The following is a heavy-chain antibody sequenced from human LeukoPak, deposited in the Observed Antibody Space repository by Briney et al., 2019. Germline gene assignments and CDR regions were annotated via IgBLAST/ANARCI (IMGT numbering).Heavy chain of an antibody. Sequence: VGSLRLSCAASGFTFSSYGMHWVRQAPGKGLEWVAFIRYDGSNKYYADSVKGRFTISRDNSKNTLYLQMNSLRAEDTAVYYCAKARAIRPTDAFDIWGQGTMVTVSS. CDR1: GFTFSSYG. CDR3: AKARAIRPTDAFDI. D-gene: IGHD5-24*01. J-gene: IGHJ3*02. CDR2: IRYDGSNK. V-gene: IGHV3-30*02.